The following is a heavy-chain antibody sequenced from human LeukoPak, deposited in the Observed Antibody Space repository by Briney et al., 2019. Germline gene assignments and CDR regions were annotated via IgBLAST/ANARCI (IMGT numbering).Heavy chain of an antibody. V-gene: IGHV1-69*05. Sequence: SVKVSCKASGGTFSSYAISWVRQAPGQGLEWMGGIIPIFGTANYAQKFQGRVTITTDESTSKAYMELSSLRSEDTAVYYCARGRGKAWTRQGYDILTGYYYFDYWGQGTLVTVSS. J-gene: IGHJ4*02. D-gene: IGHD3-9*01. CDR1: GGTFSSYA. CDR3: ARGRGKAWTRQGYDILTGYYYFDY. CDR2: IIPIFGTA.